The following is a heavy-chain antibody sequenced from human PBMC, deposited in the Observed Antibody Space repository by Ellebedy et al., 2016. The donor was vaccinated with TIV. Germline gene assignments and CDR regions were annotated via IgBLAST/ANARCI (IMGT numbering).Heavy chain of an antibody. J-gene: IGHJ3*02. CDR3: ARVECNSISCPGAFDI. V-gene: IGHV3-74*01. Sequence: GESLKISCTVSGITFSNRWMHWVRQAPGKGLVWVSRISSDGTGTSYADPMQGRFTISRDNAKNTLYLQMNSLRAEDTAVYYGARVECNSISCPGAFDIWGQGTMVTVSS. D-gene: IGHD2-2*01. CDR1: GITFSNRW. CDR2: ISSDGTGT.